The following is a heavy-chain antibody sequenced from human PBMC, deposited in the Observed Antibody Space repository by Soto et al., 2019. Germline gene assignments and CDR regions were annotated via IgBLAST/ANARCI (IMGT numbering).Heavy chain of an antibody. CDR1: GFTFSSYS. J-gene: IGHJ5*02. Sequence: EVQLLESGGGLVQPGGSLRLSCAASGFTFSSYSMNWVRQAPGKGLEWVSYISSSSSTIYYADSVKGRFTISRDNAKNSLYLQMNSLRDEDTAVYYCARELGSIAAAGIVWFDPWGQGTLVTVSS. CDR3: ARELGSIAAAGIVWFDP. D-gene: IGHD6-13*01. CDR2: ISSSSSTI. V-gene: IGHV3-48*02.